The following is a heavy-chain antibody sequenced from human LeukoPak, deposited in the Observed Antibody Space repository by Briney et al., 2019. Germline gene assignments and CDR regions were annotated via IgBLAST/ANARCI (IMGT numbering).Heavy chain of an antibody. V-gene: IGHV3-33*01. J-gene: IGHJ4*02. D-gene: IGHD6-19*01. CDR3: AREWGPIAVSGGPGY. Sequence: GGSLRLSCAASGFTFSNYGMHWVRQAPGKGLEWVALIWFDGRNKFHADSMKGRFTISRDNSKNTLFLQMNSLRAEDTAVYYCAREWGPIAVSGGPGYWGQGALVTVSS. CDR1: GFTFSNYG. CDR2: IWFDGRNK.